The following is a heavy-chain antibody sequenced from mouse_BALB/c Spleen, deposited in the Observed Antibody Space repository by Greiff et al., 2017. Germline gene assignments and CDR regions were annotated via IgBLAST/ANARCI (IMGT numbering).Heavy chain of an antibody. CDR2: IYPGDGDT. V-gene: IGHV1-82*01. D-gene: IGHD2-3*01. J-gene: IGHJ1*01. Sequence: VQLQQSGPELVKPGASVKISCKASGYAFSSSWMNWVKQRPGQGLEWIGRIYPGDGDTNYNGKFKGKATLTADKSSSTAYMQLSSLTSVDSAVYFCARYDGYYNWYFDVWGAGTTVTVSS. CDR1: GYAFSSSW. CDR3: ARYDGYYNWYFDV.